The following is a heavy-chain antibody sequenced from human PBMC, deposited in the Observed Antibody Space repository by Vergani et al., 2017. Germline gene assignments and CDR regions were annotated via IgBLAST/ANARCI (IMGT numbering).Heavy chain of an antibody. J-gene: IGHJ6*02. Sequence: EVQLLESGGGLVQPGGSLRLSCAASGFTFSSYAMSWVRQAPGKGLEWVSAIRGSGGSTYYADSVKGRFTISRDNSKNTLYLQMNSLRAEDTAVYYCAKQGCSGWPRDYYYYGMDVWGQGTTVTVSS. CDR1: GFTFSSYA. CDR2: IRGSGGST. D-gene: IGHD6-19*01. V-gene: IGHV3-23*01. CDR3: AKQGCSGWPRDYYYYGMDV.